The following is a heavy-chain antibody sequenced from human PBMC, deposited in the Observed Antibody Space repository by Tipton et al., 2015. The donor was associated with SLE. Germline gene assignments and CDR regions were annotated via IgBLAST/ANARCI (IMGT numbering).Heavy chain of an antibody. Sequence: TLSLTCAVYGGSFSGYYWSWIRQPPGKGLEWIGEINHSGSTNYNPSLKSRVTISVDTSKNQFSLKLSSVPAADTAVYYCATIALAAAGSGWFDPWGQGTLVTVSS. CDR3: ATIALAAAGSGWFDP. D-gene: IGHD6-13*01. V-gene: IGHV4-34*01. J-gene: IGHJ5*02. CDR2: INHSGST. CDR1: GGSFSGYY.